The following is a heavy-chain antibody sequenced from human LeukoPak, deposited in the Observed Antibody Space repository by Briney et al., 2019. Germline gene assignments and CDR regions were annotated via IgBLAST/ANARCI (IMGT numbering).Heavy chain of an antibody. J-gene: IGHJ4*02. CDR1: GGSISSSSYY. D-gene: IGHD4-17*01. CDR2: IYYSGST. Sequence: PSETLSLTCTVSGGSISSSSYYWGWIRQPPGKGLEWIGSIYYSGSTYYNPSLKSRVTISVDTSKNQFSLKLSSVTAADTAVYYCARHVEYGDYSLLTFYYFDYWGQGTLVTVSS. V-gene: IGHV4-39*01. CDR3: ARHVEYGDYSLLTFYYFDY.